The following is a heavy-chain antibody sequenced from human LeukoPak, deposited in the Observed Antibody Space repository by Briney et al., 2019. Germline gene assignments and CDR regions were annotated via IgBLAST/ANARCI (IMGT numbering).Heavy chain of an antibody. J-gene: IGHJ6*03. CDR1: GYTFTSYG. D-gene: IGHD2-2*01. CDR3: ARGGLGPAAIIDYYYYMDV. V-gene: IGHV1-18*01. Sequence: ASVKISCKASGYTFTSYGISWVRQAPGQGLEWMGWISAYNGNTNYAQTLQGRVTMTTDTSTSTAYMELRSLRSDDTAVYYCARGGLGPAAIIDYYYYMDVWGKGTTVTVSS. CDR2: ISAYNGNT.